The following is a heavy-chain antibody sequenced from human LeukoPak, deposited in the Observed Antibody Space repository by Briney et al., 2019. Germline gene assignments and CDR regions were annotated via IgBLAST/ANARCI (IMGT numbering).Heavy chain of an antibody. V-gene: IGHV1-8*01. CDR3: ARDRGSSGYSAY. CDR2: MNPNSDNT. CDR1: GYTFTSYD. J-gene: IGHJ4*02. Sequence: ASVKVSCKASGYTFTSYDINWVRQAPGQGLEWMGWMNPNSDNTGYAQKFQGRVTITRNTSISTAYMELSSLRSDDTAVYFCARDRGSSGYSAYWGQGTLVTVSS. D-gene: IGHD3-22*01.